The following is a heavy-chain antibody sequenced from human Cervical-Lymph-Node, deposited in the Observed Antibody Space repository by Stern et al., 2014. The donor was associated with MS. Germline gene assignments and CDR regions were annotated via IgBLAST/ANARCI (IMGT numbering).Heavy chain of an antibody. CDR2: IIPIFGPA. V-gene: IGHV1-69*01. CDR3: ARVNTRYCSGGSCYSRGFDY. J-gene: IGHJ4*02. D-gene: IGHD2-15*01. Sequence: VQLVQSGAEVKKPGSSVKVSCKASGGTFSSYAISLVRQAPGQGLEWMGGIIPIFGPASDDQKFQGRVTITADESTSTAYMELSSLRSEDTAVYYCARVNTRYCSGGSCYSRGFDYWGQGTLVTVSS. CDR1: GGTFSSYA.